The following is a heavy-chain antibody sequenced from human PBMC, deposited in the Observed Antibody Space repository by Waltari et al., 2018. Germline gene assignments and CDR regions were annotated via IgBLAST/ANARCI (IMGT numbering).Heavy chain of an antibody. Sequence: QVQLQESGPGLVKPSEILSLTCTVSGGSISSYYWSWIRQPPGKGLEWIGYIYTSGSTNYNPALKSRVTISVDTSKNQFSLKLSSVTAADTAVYYCARESPLPGVLFSYCGGDCYPYYYYMDVWGKGTTVTVSS. CDR2: IYTSGST. CDR1: GGSISSYY. D-gene: IGHD2-21*01. CDR3: ARESPLPGVLFSYCGGDCYPYYYYMDV. J-gene: IGHJ6*03. V-gene: IGHV4-4*09.